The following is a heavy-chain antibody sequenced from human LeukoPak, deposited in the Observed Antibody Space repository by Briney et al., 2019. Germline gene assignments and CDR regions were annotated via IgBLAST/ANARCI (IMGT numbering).Heavy chain of an antibody. Sequence: GGSLRLSCSASGLTLSGYWMHWVRHIPGKGLVWVSRIDSDGSGTSYADSVKGRFTISRDDVKNMLYLQMNSLRAEDTAVYYCAKDSCSSTSCPSDYWGQGTLVTVSS. CDR3: AKDSCSSTSCPSDY. CDR1: GLTLSGYW. D-gene: IGHD2-2*01. CDR2: IDSDGSGT. V-gene: IGHV3-74*01. J-gene: IGHJ4*02.